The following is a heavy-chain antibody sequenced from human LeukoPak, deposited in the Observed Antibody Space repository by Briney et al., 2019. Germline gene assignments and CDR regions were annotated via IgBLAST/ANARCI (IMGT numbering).Heavy chain of an antibody. D-gene: IGHD4-11*01. Sequence: PSETLSLTCTVSGXSISSYYGSWIRQPPGKGLEWIGYINYSGSTNYNPSLKSRVTISTDTSKNQFSLKLSSVTAADTAVYYCARHTYSDYIVFNYWGQGTLVTVSS. V-gene: IGHV4-59*08. CDR2: INYSGST. CDR1: GXSISSYY. CDR3: ARHTYSDYIVFNY. J-gene: IGHJ4*02.